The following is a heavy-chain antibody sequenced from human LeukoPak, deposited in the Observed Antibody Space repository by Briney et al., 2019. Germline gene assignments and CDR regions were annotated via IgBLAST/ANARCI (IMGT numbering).Heavy chain of an antibody. D-gene: IGHD5-18*01. V-gene: IGHV1-2*02. CDR1: GYTFTGYY. CDR3: ARVVDTAMARTDY. CDR2: INPNSGGT. Sequence: ASVKVSCKASGYTFTGYYMHWERQAPGQGLEWMGWINPNSGGTNYAQKFQGRVTVTRDTSISTAYMELSRLRSDDTAVYYCARVVDTAMARTDYWGQGTLATVSS. J-gene: IGHJ4*02.